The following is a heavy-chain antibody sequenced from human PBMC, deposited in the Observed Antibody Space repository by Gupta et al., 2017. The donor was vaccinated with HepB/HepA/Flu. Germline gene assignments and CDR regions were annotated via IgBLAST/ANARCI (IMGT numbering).Heavy chain of an antibody. J-gene: IGHJ6*02. V-gene: IGHV1-8*01. D-gene: IGHD5-12*01. Sequence: QVQLVQSGAEVKKPGASVKVSCKTSGYTFTNYDINWVRQASGQGPEWMGWMNPDTGNTGYAQRFQGRVTMTRDTSKSTAYMELSSLRSDDTAVYYCARYSGEWLRSNYYFAMDVWGQGTTVSVSS. CDR1: GYTFTNYD. CDR2: MNPDTGNT. CDR3: ARYSGEWLRSNYYFAMDV.